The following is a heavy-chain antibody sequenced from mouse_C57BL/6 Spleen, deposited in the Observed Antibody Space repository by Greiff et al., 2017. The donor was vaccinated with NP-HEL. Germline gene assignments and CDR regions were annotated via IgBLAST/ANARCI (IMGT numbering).Heavy chain of an antibody. V-gene: IGHV7-1*01. J-gene: IGHJ2*01. CDR1: GFTFSDFY. CDR2: SRNKANDYTT. D-gene: IGHD1-1*01. CDR3: ARDGGYGFDY. Sequence: DVKLVESGGGLVQSGRSLRLSCATSGFTFSDFYMEWVRQAPGKGLEWIAASRNKANDYTTEYSASVKGRFIVSRDTSQSILYLQMNALRAEDTAIYYCARDGGYGFDYWGQGTTLTVSS.